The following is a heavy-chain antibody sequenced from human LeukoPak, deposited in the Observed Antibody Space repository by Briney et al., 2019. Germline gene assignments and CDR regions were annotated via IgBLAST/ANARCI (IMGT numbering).Heavy chain of an antibody. D-gene: IGHD1-14*01. V-gene: IGHV4-34*01. CDR2: INHSGSA. CDR1: GGSFSGYY. CDR3: ARDLTGFDY. Sequence: KPSETLSLTCAVYGGSFSGYYWSWIRKPPGKGLEWIGEINHSGSANYNPSLKSRVTISVDTSKKQFSLKLSSATAADTAVYYCARDLTGFDYWGQGTLVTVSS. J-gene: IGHJ4*02.